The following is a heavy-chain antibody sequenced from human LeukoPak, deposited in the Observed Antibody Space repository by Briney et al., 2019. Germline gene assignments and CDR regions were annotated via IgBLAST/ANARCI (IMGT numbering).Heavy chain of an antibody. Sequence: GGSLRLSRAASGFTFSSYWMHWVRQAPGKGLVWVSRINSDGSSTSYADSVKGRFTISRDNAKNTLYLQMNGLRAEDTAVYYCARVLYYDFWSGYSDYYYYYGMDVWGQGTTVTVSS. CDR1: GFTFSSYW. CDR3: ARVLYYDFWSGYSDYYYYYGMDV. V-gene: IGHV3-74*01. J-gene: IGHJ6*02. CDR2: INSDGSST. D-gene: IGHD3-3*01.